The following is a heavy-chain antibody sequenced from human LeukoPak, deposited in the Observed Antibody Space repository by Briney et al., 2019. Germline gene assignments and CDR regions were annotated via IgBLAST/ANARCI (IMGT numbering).Heavy chain of an antibody. CDR1: GGSISSSSYY. CDR3: ARGVDYYGV. J-gene: IGHJ4*02. D-gene: IGHD3-10*01. Sequence: PSETLSLTCTVSGGSISSSSYYWGWIRQPPGKGLEWIGSIYYSGSTYYNPSLKSRVTISLDTSKNQFYLKLSSVTAADTAVYYCARGVDYYGVWGQGTLVTVSS. CDR2: IYYSGST. V-gene: IGHV4-39*01.